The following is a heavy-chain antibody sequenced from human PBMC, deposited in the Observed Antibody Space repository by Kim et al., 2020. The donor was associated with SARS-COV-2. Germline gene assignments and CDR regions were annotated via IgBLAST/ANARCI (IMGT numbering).Heavy chain of an antibody. Sequence: SETLSLTCTVSGGSVSGGNYYWSWIRQPPGKGPEWLGFMYDSGKTLYNPSLKSRLFISVDTSKNQFSLKLQSVSAADTAMYFCARDLGMGWSGESNDAFDVWGQGTFVIVSS. V-gene: IGHV4-30-4*01. CDR3: ARDLGMGWSGESNDAFDV. CDR2: MYDSGKT. J-gene: IGHJ3*01. D-gene: IGHD7-27*01. CDR1: GGSVSGGNYY.